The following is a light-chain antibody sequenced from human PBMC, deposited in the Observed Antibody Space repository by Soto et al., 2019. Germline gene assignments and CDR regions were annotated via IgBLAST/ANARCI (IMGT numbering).Light chain of an antibody. CDR2: GAS. V-gene: IGKV3-20*01. CDR3: QQYSNLWT. Sequence: EIVLTQPPGTLSLSPVERATLSCRTSQSVSNNYLAWYQQKPGQAPRLLIYGASSRATGVPDRFSGSGSGTDFTLSISRLEPEDFAVYYCQQYSNLWTFGQGTKVDIK. J-gene: IGKJ1*01. CDR1: QSVSNNY.